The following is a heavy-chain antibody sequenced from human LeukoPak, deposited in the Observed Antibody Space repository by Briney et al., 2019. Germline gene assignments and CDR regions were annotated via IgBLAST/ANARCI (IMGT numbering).Heavy chain of an antibody. Sequence: GGSLRLSCAASGFTFTHYGMHWVRQAPGKGLEWVAFIRYDGSNKYYADSVKGRFTISRDNSKNTLYLQMNSLRAEDTAVYYCAKVLGSTVTLGIDYWGQGTLVTVSS. V-gene: IGHV3-30*02. J-gene: IGHJ4*02. D-gene: IGHD4-17*01. CDR1: GFTFTHYG. CDR2: IRYDGSNK. CDR3: AKVLGSTVTLGIDY.